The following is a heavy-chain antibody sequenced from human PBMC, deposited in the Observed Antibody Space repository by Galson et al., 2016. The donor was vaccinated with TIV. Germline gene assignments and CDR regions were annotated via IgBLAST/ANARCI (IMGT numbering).Heavy chain of an antibody. Sequence: QSGAEVTKPGESLKISCRGSGYRFSDYWIGWVRQTPEEGLEWMGVIYPGASDTKYSASFQGQVTISADKSINTAYLQWNRLKASDTAIYFCATLSSGWPNYFDNWGQGAQVIVSS. V-gene: IGHV5-51*01. CDR3: ATLSSGWPNYFDN. D-gene: IGHD6-19*01. CDR2: IYPGASDT. CDR1: GYRFSDYW. J-gene: IGHJ4*02.